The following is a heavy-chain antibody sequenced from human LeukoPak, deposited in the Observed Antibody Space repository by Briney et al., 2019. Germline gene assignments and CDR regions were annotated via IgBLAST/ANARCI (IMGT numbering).Heavy chain of an antibody. J-gene: IGHJ6*03. CDR2: INPSGGST. Sequence: WASVKVSCNASGYNFSEYFMHWVRQAPGQGLEWMGWINPSGGSTNYAQKFQGRVTINADKSTSTAYMELSSLRSEDTAVYYCARSIMGGSSSESSYYYYYMDVWGKGTTVTVSS. CDR3: ARSIMGGSSSESSYYYYYMDV. D-gene: IGHD6-6*01. V-gene: IGHV1-46*01. CDR1: GYNFSEYF.